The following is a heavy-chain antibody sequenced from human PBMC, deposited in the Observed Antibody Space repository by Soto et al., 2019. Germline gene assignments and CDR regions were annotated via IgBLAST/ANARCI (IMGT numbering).Heavy chain of an antibody. D-gene: IGHD3-9*01. CDR2: ISYDGSNK. J-gene: IGHJ6*02. Sequence: LRLSCAASGFTFSSYAMHWVRQAPGKGLEWVAVISYDGSNKYYADSVKGRFTISRDNSKNTLYLQMNSLRAEDTAVYYCARDSLTYYDILTGWLDVWGQGTTVTVSS. CDR3: ARDSLTYYDILTGWLDV. CDR1: GFTFSSYA. V-gene: IGHV3-30-3*01.